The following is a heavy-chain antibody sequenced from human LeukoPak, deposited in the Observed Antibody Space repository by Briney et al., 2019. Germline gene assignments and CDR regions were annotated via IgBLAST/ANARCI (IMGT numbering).Heavy chain of an antibody. Sequence: GSLRLSCAASGFTFSSYWMTWVRQPPGKGLEWIGSIYYSGSTYYNPSLKSRVTISVDTSKNQFSLKLSSVTAADTAVYYCASVGGILNWFDPWGQGTLVTVSS. D-gene: IGHD3-10*01. CDR2: IYYSGST. J-gene: IGHJ5*02. CDR1: GFTFSSYW. CDR3: ASVGGILNWFDP. V-gene: IGHV4-59*08.